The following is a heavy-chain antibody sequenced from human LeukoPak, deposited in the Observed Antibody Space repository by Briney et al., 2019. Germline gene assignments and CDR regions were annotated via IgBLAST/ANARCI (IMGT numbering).Heavy chain of an antibody. CDR3: ARATNPVVTPFYFDY. CDR1: GYTFTSYY. CDR2: ISPSGGST. V-gene: IGHV1-46*01. J-gene: IGHJ4*02. Sequence: ASVKVSCKASGYTFTSYYIHWVRQAPGQGLEWMGIISPSGGSTTYAQKFQGRVTMTRDTSTSTDYMELRSLISEDTAVYYCARATNPVVTPFYFDYWGQGSLVTVSS. D-gene: IGHD4-23*01.